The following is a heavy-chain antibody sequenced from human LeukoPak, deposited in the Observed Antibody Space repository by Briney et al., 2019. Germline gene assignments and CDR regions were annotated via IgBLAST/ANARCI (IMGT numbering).Heavy chain of an antibody. CDR3: AKDQCTRTSCDGYPGY. D-gene: IGHD2-2*01. V-gene: IGHV3-30*02. Sequence: PGGSLRLSCAACGFTFSSYGMHWVRQAPGKGLEWVAFIHFDGSTKYSGDSVQGRFTISRDNSRNILYLQMNNLRPEDTAFYYCAKDQCTRTSCDGYPGYWGQGTLVTVSS. J-gene: IGHJ4*02. CDR1: GFTFSSYG. CDR2: IHFDGSTK.